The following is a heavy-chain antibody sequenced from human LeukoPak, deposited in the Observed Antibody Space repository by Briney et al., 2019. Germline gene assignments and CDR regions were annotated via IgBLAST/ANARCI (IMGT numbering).Heavy chain of an antibody. CDR3: AKDWNSSPFTYYYDSSGPWTGDY. Sequence: GGSLRLSCAASGFTFSSYAMSWVRQAPGKGLEWVSAISGSGGSTYYADSVKGRFTISRDNSKNTLYLQMNSLRAEDTAVYYCAKDWNSSPFTYYYDSSGPWTGDYWGQGTLVTVSS. V-gene: IGHV3-23*01. CDR1: GFTFSSYA. J-gene: IGHJ4*02. CDR2: ISGSGGST. D-gene: IGHD3-22*01.